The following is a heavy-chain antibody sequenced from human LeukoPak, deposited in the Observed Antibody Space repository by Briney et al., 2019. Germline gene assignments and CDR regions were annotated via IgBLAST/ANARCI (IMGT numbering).Heavy chain of an antibody. CDR2: ISSSSSYI. CDR3: AREKIRDGYNSVYAFDI. J-gene: IGHJ3*02. V-gene: IGHV3-21*01. CDR1: GFTFSSYS. D-gene: IGHD5-24*01. Sequence: GGSLRLSCAASGFTFSSYSMNWVRQAPGKGLEWVSSISSSSSYIYYADSVKGRFTISRDDAKNSLYLQMNSLRAEDTAVYYCAREKIRDGYNSVYAFDIWGQGTMVTVSS.